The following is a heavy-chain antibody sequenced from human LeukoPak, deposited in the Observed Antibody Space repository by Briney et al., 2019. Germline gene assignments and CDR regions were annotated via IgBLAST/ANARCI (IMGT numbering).Heavy chain of an antibody. CDR3: AKPSEYYYDSSGYYLDY. J-gene: IGHJ4*02. CDR1: GFTFSSYA. V-gene: IGHV3-23*01. Sequence: PGGSLRLSCAASGFTFSSYAMSWVRQAPGKGLEWVSAISGSGGSTYYADSVKGRFTISRDNSKNTLYLQMNSLRAEDTAVYYCAKPSEYYYDSSGYYLDYWGQGTLVTVSS. CDR2: ISGSGGST. D-gene: IGHD3-22*01.